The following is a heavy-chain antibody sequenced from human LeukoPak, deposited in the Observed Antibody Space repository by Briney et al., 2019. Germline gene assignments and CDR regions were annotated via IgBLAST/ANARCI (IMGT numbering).Heavy chain of an antibody. Sequence: GGSLRLSCAASGLTVSRNYMSWVRQAPGKGLESVSVIYSSGSTYYADSVRGRFTISRDNSKNTLYLQMNSLRVEDTAVYYCARVGGHWGQGTLVTVSS. CDR3: ARVGGH. V-gene: IGHV3-53*01. D-gene: IGHD3-10*01. J-gene: IGHJ4*02. CDR2: IYSSGST. CDR1: GLTVSRNY.